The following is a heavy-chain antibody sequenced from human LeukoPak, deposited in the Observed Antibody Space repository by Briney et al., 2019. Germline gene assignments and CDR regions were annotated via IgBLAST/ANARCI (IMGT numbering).Heavy chain of an antibody. D-gene: IGHD6-19*01. CDR2: INHSGST. CDR3: ARAVAGTFDY. CDR1: GGSFSGYY. J-gene: IGHJ4*02. V-gene: IGHV4-34*01. Sequence: SETLSLTCAVYGGSFSGYYWSWIRQPPGKGLEWIGEINHSGSTNYNPSLKSRVTISVDTSKNQFSLKLSSVTAADTAVYYCARAVAGTFDYWGQGTLVTVSS.